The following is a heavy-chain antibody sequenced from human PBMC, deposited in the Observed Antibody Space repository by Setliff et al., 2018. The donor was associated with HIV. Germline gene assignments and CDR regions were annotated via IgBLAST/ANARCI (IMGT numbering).Heavy chain of an antibody. CDR1: GGSISSYY. Sequence: SETLSLTCTVSGGSISSYYWAWIRQSPGRGLQYLGHLYYSGSTNYNPSLKSRITMSMDTSKNQFSLQLSSVTAADTAVYYCARIPWVATLWGGAFDLWGHGTMVTVSS. J-gene: IGHJ3*01. D-gene: IGHD5-12*01. V-gene: IGHV4-59*01. CDR3: ARIPWVATLWGGAFDL. CDR2: LYYSGST.